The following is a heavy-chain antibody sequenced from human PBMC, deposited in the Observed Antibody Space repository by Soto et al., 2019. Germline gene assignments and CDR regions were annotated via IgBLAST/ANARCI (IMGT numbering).Heavy chain of an antibody. V-gene: IGHV3-66*01. Sequence: GGSLRLSCAASGFTVSSYRMSWVRQAPGKGLEWVSVIYSGGSTYYAGSVKGRFTISRENAKNSLYLQMNSLRAGDTAVYYCARTSTAAGDAFDIWGQGTMVTVSS. CDR3: ARTSTAAGDAFDI. D-gene: IGHD6-13*01. J-gene: IGHJ3*02. CDR2: IYSGGST. CDR1: GFTVSSYR.